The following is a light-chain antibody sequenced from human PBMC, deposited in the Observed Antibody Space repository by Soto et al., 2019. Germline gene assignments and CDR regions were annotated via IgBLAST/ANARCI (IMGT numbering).Light chain of an antibody. CDR3: QQFNSYPLT. V-gene: IGKV1-13*02. CDR1: QGISSA. J-gene: IGKJ4*02. Sequence: AIQLTQSPSSLSASVGDRVTITCRASQGISSALAWYQQKPGKAPKLLIYDASSVERGVPSRFSGSGSGTDFTLNISSLQPEDFATYDCQQFNSYPLTFGGGTKVEIK. CDR2: DAS.